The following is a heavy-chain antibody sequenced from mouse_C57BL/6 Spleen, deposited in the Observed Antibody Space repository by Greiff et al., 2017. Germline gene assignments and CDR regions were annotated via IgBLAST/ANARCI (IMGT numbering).Heavy chain of an antibody. D-gene: IGHD1-1*01. J-gene: IGHJ2*01. CDR2: IDPNSGGT. CDR1: GYTFTSYW. V-gene: IGHV1-72*01. CDR3: ARRDYYGSSPPLDY. Sequence: VQLQQPGAELVKPGASVKLSCKASGYTFTSYWMHWVKQRPGRGLEWIGRIDPNSGGTKYNEKFKSKATLTVDKPSSTAHMQLSSLPSEDSAVYYCARRDYYGSSPPLDYWGQGTTLTVSS.